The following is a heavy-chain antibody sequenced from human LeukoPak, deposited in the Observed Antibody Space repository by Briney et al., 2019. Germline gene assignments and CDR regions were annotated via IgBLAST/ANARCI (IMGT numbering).Heavy chain of an antibody. D-gene: IGHD6-19*01. V-gene: IGHV4-4*07. J-gene: IGHJ4*02. CDR3: ARGTYNSGWFDY. CDR2: IYTSGST. CDR1: GGSISSYY. Sequence: SQTLSLTCTVSGGSISSYYWSWIRQPAGKGLEWIGRIYTSGSTNYNPSLKSRVTMSVDTSKNQFSLKLSSVTAADTAVYYCARGTYNSGWFDYWGQGTLVTVSS.